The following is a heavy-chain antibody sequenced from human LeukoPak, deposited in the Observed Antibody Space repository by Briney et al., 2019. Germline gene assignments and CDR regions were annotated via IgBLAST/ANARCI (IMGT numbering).Heavy chain of an antibody. J-gene: IGHJ4*02. D-gene: IGHD3-10*01. Sequence: PGGSLRLSCAASGFTFSSHDMNWVRQAPGKGLEWVSYISNSGSTISYADSVKGRFTISRDNAKNSLYLQMNSLRAEDTAVYYCAREGIADYWGQGPLVTVSS. CDR2: ISNSGSTI. CDR1: GFTFSSHD. V-gene: IGHV3-48*03. CDR3: AREGIADY.